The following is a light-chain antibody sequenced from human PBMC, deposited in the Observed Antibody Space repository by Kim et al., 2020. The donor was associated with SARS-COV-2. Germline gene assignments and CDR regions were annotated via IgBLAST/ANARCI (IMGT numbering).Light chain of an antibody. V-gene: IGLV1-47*01. CDR2: RGS. CDR1: SSNLALNY. J-gene: IGLJ1*01. Sequence: GQRVTISVSGGSSNLALNYVYWYHHVPAAAPKLLIYRGSNRPSGVPDRFAGSKSDNSASLVISGLRSEDEADYYCAAWDDSLSAYVFGTGTKVTVL. CDR3: AAWDDSLSAYV.